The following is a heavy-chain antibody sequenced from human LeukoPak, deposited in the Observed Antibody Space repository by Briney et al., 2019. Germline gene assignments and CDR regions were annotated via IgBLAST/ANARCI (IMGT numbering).Heavy chain of an antibody. V-gene: IGHV3-48*01. CDR3: AKEGDGDGYNSRGAYYDS. CDR2: INGGGSPI. D-gene: IGHD5-24*01. J-gene: IGHJ4*02. Sequence: GGSLRLSCAASGFTFSRDSMNWVRQAPGKGLEWVSYINGGGSPIYYADSVRGRFTISRDNVKNSLYLQMNSLRSEDTAVYYCAKEGDGDGYNSRGAYYDSWGQGTLVIVSS. CDR1: GFTFSRDS.